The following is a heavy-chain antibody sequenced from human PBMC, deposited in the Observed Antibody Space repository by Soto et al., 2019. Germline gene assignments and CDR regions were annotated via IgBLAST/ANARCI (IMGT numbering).Heavy chain of an antibody. CDR3: ARGGLLTYYYDSSGLDY. D-gene: IGHD3-22*01. CDR2: TRNKANSYTT. Sequence: EVQLVESGGGLVQPGGSLRLSCAASGFTFSDHSMDWVRQAPGKGLEWVGRTRNKANSYTTEYAASVKGRFTISRDDSKNSLYLQMNSLKTEDTAVYYCARGGLLTYYYDSSGLDYWGQGTLVTVSS. V-gene: IGHV3-72*01. CDR1: GFTFSDHS. J-gene: IGHJ4*02.